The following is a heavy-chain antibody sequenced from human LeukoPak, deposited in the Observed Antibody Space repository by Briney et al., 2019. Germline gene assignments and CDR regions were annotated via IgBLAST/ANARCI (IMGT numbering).Heavy chain of an antibody. J-gene: IGHJ4*02. D-gene: IGHD3-10*01. Sequence: PGGSLRLSCAASGFTFSTYDMHWVRQVTGKGLEWVSGIGTAGDTYYPASVKGRSTISRENAKNSLYLQMNSLRAGDTAVYYCARGYYYGSGSYWGFDHWGQGTLVTVSS. CDR3: ARGYYYGSGSYWGFDH. CDR2: IGTAGDT. CDR1: GFTFSTYD. V-gene: IGHV3-13*04.